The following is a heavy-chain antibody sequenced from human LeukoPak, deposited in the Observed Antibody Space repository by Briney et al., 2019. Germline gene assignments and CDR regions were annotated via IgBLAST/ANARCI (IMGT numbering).Heavy chain of an antibody. CDR3: AKGKQQLDYFYYYGLDV. Sequence: GGSLRLSCEASGFTFSTYSKNWARQAPGKGLEWVSYISSSNTIYYADSVKGRFTISRDNAKNSLYLEMNSLRAEDTAVYYCAKGKQQLDYFYYYGLDVWGQGTTVTISS. J-gene: IGHJ6*02. CDR1: GFTFSTYS. D-gene: IGHD6-13*01. V-gene: IGHV3-48*04. CDR2: ISSSNTI.